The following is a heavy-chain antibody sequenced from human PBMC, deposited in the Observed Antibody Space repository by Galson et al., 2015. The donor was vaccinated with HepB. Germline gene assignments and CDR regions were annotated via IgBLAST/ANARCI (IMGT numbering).Heavy chain of an antibody. CDR1: GFSLSTSGMC. D-gene: IGHD5-18*01. CDR3: ARNSVRGYSYGPTGTCYNWFDP. Sequence: PALVKPTQTLTLTCTFSGFSLSTSGMCVSWIRQPPGKALEWLARIDWDDDKYYSTSLKTRLTISKDTSKNQVVLTMTNMDPVDTSTYYCARNSVRGYSYGPTGTCYNWFDPWGQGTLVTVSS. J-gene: IGHJ5*02. V-gene: IGHV2-70*11. CDR2: IDWDDDK.